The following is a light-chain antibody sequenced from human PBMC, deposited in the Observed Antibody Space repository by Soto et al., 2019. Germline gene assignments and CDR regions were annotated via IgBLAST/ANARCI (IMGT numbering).Light chain of an antibody. CDR1: SSDVGGYNY. V-gene: IGLV2-8*01. CDR2: EVT. J-gene: IGLJ1*01. CDR3: SSYAGSYKYV. Sequence: QSALTQPPSASGSPGQSVTISCTGTSSDVGGYNYVSWYQQHPGKAPKLMIYEVTKRPSGVPDRFSASKSDNTASLTVSGLQAEDEADYYCSSYAGSYKYVFGTGTKLTVL.